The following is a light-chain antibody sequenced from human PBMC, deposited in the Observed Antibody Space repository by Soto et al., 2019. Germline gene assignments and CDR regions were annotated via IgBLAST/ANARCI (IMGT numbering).Light chain of an antibody. CDR2: GAS. CDR3: QQYNNWPPFT. CDR1: QSVAGN. J-gene: IGKJ3*01. Sequence: EIVMTQSPATLSVSPGERATLSCRASQSVAGNLAWYQQKPGQALMLLIYGASTRATGIPARFSGNGSGTEFTQTISSLQSEDFAVYYCQQYNNWPPFTFGPGTKVDIK. V-gene: IGKV3-15*01.